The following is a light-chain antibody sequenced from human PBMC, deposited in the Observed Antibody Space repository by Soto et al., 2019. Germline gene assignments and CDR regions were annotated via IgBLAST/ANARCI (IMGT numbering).Light chain of an antibody. CDR3: QSSLRDSNV. CDR2: GNT. J-gene: IGLJ1*01. Sequence: QSALTHPPSVSWAPGQRVTISCTGSSSNIGAGYDVHWYQHLPGTAPKLLIYGNTKRPSGVPDRFSGSKSGSSASLAIIGLQADHEAHYYCQSSLRDSNVFGTGTKVTAL. CDR1: SSNIGAGYD. V-gene: IGLV1-40*01.